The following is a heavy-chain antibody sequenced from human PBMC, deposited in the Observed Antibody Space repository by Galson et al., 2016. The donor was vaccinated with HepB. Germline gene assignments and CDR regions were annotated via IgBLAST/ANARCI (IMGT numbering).Heavy chain of an antibody. D-gene: IGHD1-26*01. Sequence: SVKVSCKASGGTFNSYAITWVRQAPGQGLEWMGGIVPRFGTANYAQKFQGRVTITADESTNSAYMELSSLISEDTAVFFCARGIKGDYYGHWGQGTLVTVSS. CDR3: ARGIKGDYYGH. CDR1: GGTFNSYA. J-gene: IGHJ4*02. V-gene: IGHV1-69*13. CDR2: IVPRFGTA.